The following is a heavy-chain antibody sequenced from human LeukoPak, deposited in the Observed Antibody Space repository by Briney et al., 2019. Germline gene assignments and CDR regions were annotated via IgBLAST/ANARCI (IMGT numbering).Heavy chain of an antibody. J-gene: IGHJ4*02. CDR1: GFTFSSYS. CDR2: IYSGGST. D-gene: IGHD2-21*02. Sequence: QPGGSLRLSCAASGFTFSSYSMNWVRQAPGKGLEWVSVIYSGGSTYYADSVKGRFTISRDNSKNTLYLQMTSLRVEDTAIYYCATAGLDYWGQGSLVTVSS. CDR3: ATAGLDY. V-gene: IGHV3-66*02.